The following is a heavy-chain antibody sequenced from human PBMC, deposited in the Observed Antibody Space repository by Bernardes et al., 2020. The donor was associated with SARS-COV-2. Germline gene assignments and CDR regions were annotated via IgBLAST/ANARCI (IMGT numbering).Heavy chain of an antibody. CDR3: ARGQQWLIKD. Sequence: GGSLRLSCAASGFTFNNFAMHWVRRAPGKGLEWVSLISRDGGSTYYADSVKGRFSISRDSSKNSLYLQMNSLRSEDSAFYYCARGQQWLIKDWGQGTLVTVSS. J-gene: IGHJ4*02. V-gene: IGHV3-43*02. CDR1: GFTFNNFA. D-gene: IGHD5-12*01. CDR2: ISRDGGST.